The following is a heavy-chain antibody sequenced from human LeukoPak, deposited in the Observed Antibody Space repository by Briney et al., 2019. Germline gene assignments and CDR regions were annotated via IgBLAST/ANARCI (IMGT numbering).Heavy chain of an antibody. V-gene: IGHV3-7*03. CDR1: GFTFSNSW. CDR2: IKQDGSEK. D-gene: IGHD6-13*01. J-gene: IGHJ4*02. CDR3: AKSPPRIATAPPDY. Sequence: PGGSLRLSCAASGFTFSNSWMTWVRQAPGKGLEWVANIKQDGSEKYYVDSVKGRFTISRDNSKNTMYLQMNSLRAEDTAVYYCAKSPPRIATAPPDYWGQGTLVTVSS.